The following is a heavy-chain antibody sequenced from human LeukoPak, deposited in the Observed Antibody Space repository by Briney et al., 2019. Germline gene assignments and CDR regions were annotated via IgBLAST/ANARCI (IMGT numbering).Heavy chain of an antibody. CDR1: GGSISSSNW. Sequence: SETLSLTCAVSGGSISSSNWWSWVRQPPGKGLEWIGEIYHSGSTNYNPSLKSRVTISVDKSKNQFSLKLSSVTAADTAVYYCARDHHDYDSSGYYWGQGTLVTVSS. V-gene: IGHV4-4*02. CDR3: ARDHHDYDSSGYY. J-gene: IGHJ4*02. CDR2: IYHSGST. D-gene: IGHD3-22*01.